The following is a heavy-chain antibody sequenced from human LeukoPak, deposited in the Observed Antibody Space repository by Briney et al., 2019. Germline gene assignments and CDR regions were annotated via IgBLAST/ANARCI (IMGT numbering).Heavy chain of an antibody. CDR2: ISYDGSNK. CDR3: ARPNPGIEVGFDY. CDR1: GFTFSSYA. Sequence: GRSLRLSCAASGFTFSSYAMHWVRQAPGKGLEWVAVISYDGSNKYYADSVKGRSTISRDNSKNTLYLQMNSLRAEDTAVYYCARPNPGIEVGFDYWGQGTLVTVSS. J-gene: IGHJ4*02. D-gene: IGHD6-19*01. V-gene: IGHV3-30-3*01.